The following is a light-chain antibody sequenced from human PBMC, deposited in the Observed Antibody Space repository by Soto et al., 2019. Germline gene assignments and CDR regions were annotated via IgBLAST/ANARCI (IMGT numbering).Light chain of an antibody. Sequence: QSVLTQPASVSGSPGQSITISCTGTSGDVGGYHYVSWYQQHPGKAPKLIIYEVSNRPSGISNRFSGSKSGNTASLTISGLQAEDEADYYCLSYTGSSTWVFGGGTKVTVL. V-gene: IGLV2-14*01. CDR2: EVS. J-gene: IGLJ3*02. CDR1: SGDVGGYHY. CDR3: LSYTGSSTWV.